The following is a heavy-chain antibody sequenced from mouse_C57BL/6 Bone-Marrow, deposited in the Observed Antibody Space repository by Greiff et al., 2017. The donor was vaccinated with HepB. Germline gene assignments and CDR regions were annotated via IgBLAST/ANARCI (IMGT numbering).Heavy chain of an antibody. CDR1: GFNIKDDY. D-gene: IGHD3-1*01. Sequence: VQLQQSGAELVRPGASVKLSCTASGFNIKDDYMHWVKQRPEQGLEWIGWIDPENGDTEYASKLQGKATINEDTSSNTAYLQLSSLTSEDTAVYYCTTARGDFDVWGTGTTVTVSS. CDR2: IDPENGDT. CDR3: TTARGDFDV. V-gene: IGHV14-4*01. J-gene: IGHJ1*03.